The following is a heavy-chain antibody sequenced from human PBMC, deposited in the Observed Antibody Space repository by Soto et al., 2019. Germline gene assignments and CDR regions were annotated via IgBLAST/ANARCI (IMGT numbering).Heavy chain of an antibody. CDR1: GFTVSSNY. J-gene: IGHJ4*02. CDR3: ASHCSGGCCYSDY. D-gene: IGHD2-15*01. Sequence: EVQLVESGGGLVQPGGSLRLSCAASGFTVSSNYMSWVRQAPGKGLEWVSVIYSGGSTYYADSVKGRFTISRDNSKNTLYLQMNSLRAEDTAVYYCASHCSGGCCYSDYWGQGTLVTVSS. V-gene: IGHV3-66*04. CDR2: IYSGGST.